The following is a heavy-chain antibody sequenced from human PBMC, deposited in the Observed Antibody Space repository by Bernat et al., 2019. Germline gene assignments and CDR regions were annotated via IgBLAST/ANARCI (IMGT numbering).Heavy chain of an antibody. V-gene: IGHV3-7*03. Sequence: EVQLVESGGGLVQPGGSLRLSCAASGFTFSSYWMSWVRQAPGKGLEWVANIKQDGSEKYYVDSVKGRFNISRDNAKNSLYLQMNSLRAEDTAVYYCARSLSDTATLPHYYYGMDVWGQGTTVTVSS. D-gene: IGHD5-18*01. J-gene: IGHJ6*02. CDR1: GFTFSSYW. CDR3: ARSLSDTATLPHYYYGMDV. CDR2: IKQDGSEK.